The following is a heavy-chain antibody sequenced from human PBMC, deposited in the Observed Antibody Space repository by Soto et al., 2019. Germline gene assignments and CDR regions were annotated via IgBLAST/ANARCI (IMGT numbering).Heavy chain of an antibody. J-gene: IGHJ4*02. Sequence: PSETLSLTCVVSSGSISNNYWWTWVRQPPGKGLEWIGSVYYSGSTYYNPYLESRVNISVDKSKNQFYLKLMSLSAADTAVYYCGRLEGLATISYYFDYWGQGALVTVSS. CDR1: SGSISNNYW. V-gene: IGHV4-39*01. D-gene: IGHD3-9*01. CDR3: GRLEGLATISYYFDY. CDR2: VYYSGST.